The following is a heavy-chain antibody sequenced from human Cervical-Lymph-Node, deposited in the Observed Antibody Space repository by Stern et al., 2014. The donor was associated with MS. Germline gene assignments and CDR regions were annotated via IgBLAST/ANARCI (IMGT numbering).Heavy chain of an antibody. Sequence: QVQLQESGPGLVKPSETLSLTCTVSGGSVSSSSYYWSWIRQSPGKGLEWIGYMYYSGSTNYNPSLKSRVTISVDTSKNQFSLKLSSVTAADTAVYFCARSTTSWYLGFYFDNWGQGALVTVSS. D-gene: IGHD6-13*01. CDR1: GGSVSSSSYY. CDR3: ARSTTSWYLGFYFDN. J-gene: IGHJ4*02. V-gene: IGHV4-61*01. CDR2: MYYSGST.